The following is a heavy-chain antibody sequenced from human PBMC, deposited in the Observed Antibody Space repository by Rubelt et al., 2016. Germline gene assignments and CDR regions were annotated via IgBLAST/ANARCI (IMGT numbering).Heavy chain of an antibody. D-gene: IGHD2-21*02. Sequence: QVQLVQSGSELKKPGASVKVSCKASGYTFTSYYMHWARQAPGQGLEWMGIINPSGGSTSYAQKCQGRVTMTRDTSTSTVYMSLSSLRSEDTAVYYCARAVECRLGGDCYLAPFDSWGQGTLVTVSS. CDR3: ARAVECRLGGDCYLAPFDS. CDR1: GYTFTSYY. J-gene: IGHJ4*02. CDR2: INPSGGST. V-gene: IGHV1-46*01.